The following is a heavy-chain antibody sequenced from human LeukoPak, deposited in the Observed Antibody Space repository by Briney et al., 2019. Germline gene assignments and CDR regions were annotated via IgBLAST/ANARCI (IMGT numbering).Heavy chain of an antibody. CDR2: ISISGGST. CDR3: AKDSSNIMGARLDY. J-gene: IGHJ4*02. Sequence: GGSLRLSCAASGFTFNSYAMSWVRQAPGRGLEWVPGISISGGSTYYADSVKGRFTISRDNSKNTLFLQMNSLRAEDTAVYYCAKDSSNIMGARLDYWGQGTLVTVSS. CDR1: GFTFNSYA. V-gene: IGHV3-23*01. D-gene: IGHD1-26*01.